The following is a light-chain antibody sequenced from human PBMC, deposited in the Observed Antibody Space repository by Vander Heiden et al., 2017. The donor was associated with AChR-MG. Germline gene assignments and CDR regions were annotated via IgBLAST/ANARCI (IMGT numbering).Light chain of an antibody. CDR1: SLRSYY. CDR3: NSRDSSGNHLV. J-gene: IGLJ3*02. Sequence: SSELTQDPAVSVPLGQPVRITCQGDSLRSYYASWYQQKPGQAPVLVIYGKNNRPSGIPDRFSGSSSGNTASLTITGAQAEDEADYYCNSRDSSGNHLVFGGGTKLTVL. V-gene: IGLV3-19*01. CDR2: GKN.